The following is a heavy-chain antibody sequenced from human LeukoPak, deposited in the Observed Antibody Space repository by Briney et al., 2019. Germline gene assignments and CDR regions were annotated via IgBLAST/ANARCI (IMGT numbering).Heavy chain of an antibody. D-gene: IGHD2-2*01. CDR1: GYTFTGYY. CDR3: ASSPQYHTNY. Sequence: GASVKVSCKASGYTFTGYYMHLVRQARGQGLEWMGRINPNSGGTNYAQKFQGRVTMTRDTAISTAYMELSRLRSYDTAVYYCASSPQYHTNYWGQGTLVTVSS. CDR2: INPNSGGT. V-gene: IGHV1-2*06. J-gene: IGHJ4*02.